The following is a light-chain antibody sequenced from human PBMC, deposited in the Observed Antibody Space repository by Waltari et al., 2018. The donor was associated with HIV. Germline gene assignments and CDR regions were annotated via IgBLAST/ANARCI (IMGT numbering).Light chain of an antibody. Sequence: SALTQPASVSGSPGQSITISCLGASSAIGSFDSVPWYHQHPDKAPKLILYDVTYLPSGVSVRFSGSRSGSMASLTISGLQPEDEADYFCCSYSDSGTILFGGGTRVTVL. CDR1: SSAIGSFDS. V-gene: IGLV2-14*03. CDR3: CSYSDSGTIL. CDR2: DVT. J-gene: IGLJ2*01.